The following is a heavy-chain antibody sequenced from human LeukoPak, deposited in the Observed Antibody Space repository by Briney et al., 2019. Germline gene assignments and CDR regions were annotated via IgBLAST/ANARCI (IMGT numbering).Heavy chain of an antibody. D-gene: IGHD3-22*01. Sequence: PGGSLRLSCAASGFTFSIYWMHWVRQAPGKGLEWVSAIRRTGGSTYYADSVKGRFTISRDNSKNTLYLQMNSLRAEDTAVYYCANTDYYDTSALDYWGQGTLVTVSS. CDR3: ANTDYYDTSALDY. CDR1: GFTFSIYW. V-gene: IGHV3-23*01. J-gene: IGHJ4*02. CDR2: IRRTGGST.